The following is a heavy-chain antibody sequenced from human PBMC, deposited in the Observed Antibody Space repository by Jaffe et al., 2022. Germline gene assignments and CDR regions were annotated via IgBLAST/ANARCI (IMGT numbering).Heavy chain of an antibody. D-gene: IGHD3-10*01. CDR3: AREAKDYGSGSYYFDY. CDR2: IYHSGST. CDR1: GGSISSGGYS. V-gene: IGHV4-30-2*01. Sequence: QLQLQESGSGLVKPSQTLSLTCAVSGGSISSGGYSWSWIRQPPGKGLEWIGYIYHSGSTYYNPSLKSRVTISVDRSKNQFSLKLSSVTAADTAVYYCAREAKDYGSGSYYFDYWGQGTLVTVSS. J-gene: IGHJ4*02.